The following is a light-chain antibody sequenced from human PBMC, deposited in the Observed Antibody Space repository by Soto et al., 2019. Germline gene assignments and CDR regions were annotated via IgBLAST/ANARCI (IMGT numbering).Light chain of an antibody. CDR2: GAS. Sequence: EIVMTQSPATLSVFPGERATLSCRASQSVSSNLAWYQQKPGQAPRLLLYGASIRATGIPARFSGSGSGTEFPLTISSLPSENFAVYYCQQYDNWPPVTFGGGTKVEIK. CDR3: QQYDNWPPVT. V-gene: IGKV3D-15*01. CDR1: QSVSSN. J-gene: IGKJ4*01.